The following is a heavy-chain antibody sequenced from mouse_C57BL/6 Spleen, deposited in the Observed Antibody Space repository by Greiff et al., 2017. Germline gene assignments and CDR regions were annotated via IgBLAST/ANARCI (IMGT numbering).Heavy chain of an antibody. CDR1: GYTFTDYN. J-gene: IGHJ1*03. CDR3: ARDTTVVATDWYFDV. CDR2: INPNNGGT. D-gene: IGHD1-1*01. Sequence: VQLQQSGPELVKPGASVKIPCKASGYTFTDYNMDWVKQSHGKSLEWIGDINPNNGGTIYNQTFKGKATLTVDKSSSTAYMELRSLTSEDTAVYYCARDTTVVATDWYFDVWGTGTTVTVSS. V-gene: IGHV1-18*01.